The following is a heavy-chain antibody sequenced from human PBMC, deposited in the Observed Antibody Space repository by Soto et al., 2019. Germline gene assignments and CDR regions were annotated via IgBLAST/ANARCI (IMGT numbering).Heavy chain of an antibody. CDR1: GFTVSNNY. Sequence: EVQLVESGGGLIQPGGSLRLSCAVSGFTVSNNYMSWVRQAPGKGLEGVSVIYSGGYTAYGDSVKGRFTISRDNSKNTPYSQRKPLGAGAPAVFSGATPPGGGGYWGQGTLVTVSS. CDR2: IYSGGYT. V-gene: IGHV3-53*01. J-gene: IGHJ4*02. CDR3: ATPPGGGGY. D-gene: IGHD3-10*01.